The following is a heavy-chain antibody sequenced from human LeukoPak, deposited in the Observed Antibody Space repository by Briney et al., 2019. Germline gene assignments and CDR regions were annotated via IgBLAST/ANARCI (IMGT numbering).Heavy chain of an antibody. CDR1: GFNVSNNY. CDR2: IYYDGST. Sequence: GGSLKLSCAASGFNVSNNYVSWVRQAPGKGLEWISIIYYDGSTFYADSVKGRFTISRDISRNTVYLQMNSLRSEDTAVYYCEAGEDVWGQGTTVTVSS. D-gene: IGHD6-25*01. J-gene: IGHJ6*02. V-gene: IGHV3-66*02. CDR3: EAGEDV.